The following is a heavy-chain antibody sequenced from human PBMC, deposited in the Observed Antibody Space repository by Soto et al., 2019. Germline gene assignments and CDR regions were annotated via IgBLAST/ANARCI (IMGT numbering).Heavy chain of an antibody. J-gene: IGHJ4*02. Sequence: GGSLRLSCAASGFTFSNYSMNWVRQAPGKGLEWVSSINSSSNYIYYADSVKGRFTISRDNAKNSLYLQMNSLRAEDTAVYYCARDRMITFGGAPGYWGQGTLVTVSS. CDR2: INSSSNYI. V-gene: IGHV3-21*01. CDR1: GFTFSNYS. CDR3: ARDRMITFGGAPGY. D-gene: IGHD3-16*01.